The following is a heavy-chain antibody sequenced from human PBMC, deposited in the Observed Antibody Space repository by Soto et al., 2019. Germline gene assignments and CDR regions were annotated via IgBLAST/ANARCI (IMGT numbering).Heavy chain of an antibody. CDR2: VNPNNGHT. CDR3: VRLFYYGSGSWVE. Sequence: QVQLVQSGAEVKKPGASVKVSCKASGYTFTSYDINWVRQATGQGLEWMGWVNPNNGHTGYAQKFQGRVTMTRNTSIITAYMELDSLRSEDTAVYYYVRLFYYGSGSWVEWGQGTLVTVSS. V-gene: IGHV1-8*01. D-gene: IGHD3-10*01. CDR1: GYTFTSYD. J-gene: IGHJ4*02.